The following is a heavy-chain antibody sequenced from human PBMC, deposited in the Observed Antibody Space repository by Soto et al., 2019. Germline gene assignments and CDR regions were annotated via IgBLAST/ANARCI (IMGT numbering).Heavy chain of an antibody. J-gene: IGHJ6*02. CDR1: RFSFTNAW. D-gene: IGHD1-26*01. CDR3: STDIGIYGLDI. CDR2: IKSKTDGGTA. Sequence: EVQLVESGGGFVQPGGSLRLACVASRFSFTNAWMSWVRQAPGKGPEWVGRIKSKTDGGTADYAAHGKGRFTISRDDSQNTLYLHMDSLNTEDTALYHCSTDIGIYGLDIVGQGTTVTVSS. V-gene: IGHV3-15*01.